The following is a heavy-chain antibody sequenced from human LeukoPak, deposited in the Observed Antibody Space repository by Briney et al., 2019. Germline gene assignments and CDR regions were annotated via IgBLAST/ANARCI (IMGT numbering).Heavy chain of an antibody. V-gene: IGHV4-59*12. CDR3: AREASGWNFDH. Sequence: SETLSLTCSVSGGSIRNYYWSWIRQPPGKGLEWIGFIFHSGNSNYNPSLKSRVTMSVDTSKNQFSLKLKSVTAADTAVYYCAREASGWNFDHWGQGTLVTVSS. CDR2: IFHSGNS. J-gene: IGHJ4*02. CDR1: GGSIRNYY. D-gene: IGHD6-19*01.